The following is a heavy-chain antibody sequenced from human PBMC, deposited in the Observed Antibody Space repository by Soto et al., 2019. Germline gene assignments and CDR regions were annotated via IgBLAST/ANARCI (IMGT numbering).Heavy chain of an antibody. V-gene: IGHV3-23*01. CDR1: GCTISNYA. CDR3: AKEDNYYDSSGYYLEYFHH. Sequence: GRPLRLSCAASGCTISNYAMSWIRQAQGKGLEWVSIISGSGGTTYYADSVKGRFTISRDNSKNTLYLQMNSLRADDTAVYYCAKEDNYYDSSGYYLEYFHHWGQGTLVTVSS. J-gene: IGHJ1*01. D-gene: IGHD3-22*01. CDR2: ISGSGGTT.